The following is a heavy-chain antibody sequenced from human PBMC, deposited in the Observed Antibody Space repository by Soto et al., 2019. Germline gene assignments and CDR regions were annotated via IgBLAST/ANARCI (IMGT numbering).Heavy chain of an antibody. Sequence: GGSLRLSCAASGFTFSSYGMHWVRQAPGKGLEWVAVISYDGSNKYYADSVKGRFTISRDNSKNTLYLQMNSLRAEDTAVYYCAKDFPAWGPNGDYFDYWGQGTLVTVSS. J-gene: IGHJ4*02. D-gene: IGHD4-17*01. V-gene: IGHV3-30*18. CDR1: GFTFSSYG. CDR2: ISYDGSNK. CDR3: AKDFPAWGPNGDYFDY.